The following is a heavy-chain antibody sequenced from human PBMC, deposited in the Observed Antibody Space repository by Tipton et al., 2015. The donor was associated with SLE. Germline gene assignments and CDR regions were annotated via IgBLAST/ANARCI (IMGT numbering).Heavy chain of an antibody. V-gene: IGHV4-59*01. Sequence: LRLSCTVSGDSITSYYWNWIRQPPGKGLEWIGSIFYTGSTTYNPSLKSRLTMSVDTPKNQFSLKLTSVTAADTAVYYCARGFHYDFWSSHYNEKGPRTYYFDSWGPGTQLTVSS. D-gene: IGHD3-3*01. CDR1: GDSITSYY. CDR2: IFYTGST. J-gene: IGHJ4*02. CDR3: ARGFHYDFWSSHYNEKGPRTYYFDS.